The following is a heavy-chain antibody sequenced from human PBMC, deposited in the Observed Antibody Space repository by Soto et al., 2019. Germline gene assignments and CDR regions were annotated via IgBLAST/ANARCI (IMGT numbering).Heavy chain of an antibody. D-gene: IGHD2-8*01. CDR2: INHIGST. CDR1: GGSFSGYY. J-gene: IGHJ3*02. V-gene: IGHV4-34*01. Sequence: QVRLQQWGAGLLKPSETLSLTCAVYGGSFSGYYWSWIRQPPGKGLEWIGEINHIGSTNYNPSLKSLVTISVDTSKNQFSLKLSSVSAADTAVYSCARGRGRRSFQVYATAGAFDIWGQGTMVTVSS. CDR3: ARGRGRRSFQVYATAGAFDI.